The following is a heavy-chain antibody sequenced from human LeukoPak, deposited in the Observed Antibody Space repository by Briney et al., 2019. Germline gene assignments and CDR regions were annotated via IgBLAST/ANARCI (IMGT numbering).Heavy chain of an antibody. V-gene: IGHV3-33*03. Sequence: GGSLRLSCVGSGFTFTNYAMHWVRQAPGKGLGWVAVVFYDGTMQYYIDSGKGRFTISRDNAKNSLYLQMNSLRAEDTAVYYCAELGITMIGGVWGKGTTVTISS. J-gene: IGHJ6*04. CDR1: GFTFTNYA. CDR2: VFYDGTMQ. CDR3: AELGITMIGGV. D-gene: IGHD3-10*02.